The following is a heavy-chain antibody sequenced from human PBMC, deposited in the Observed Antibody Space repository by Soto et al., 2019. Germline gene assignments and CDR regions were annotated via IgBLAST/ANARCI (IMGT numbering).Heavy chain of an antibody. Sequence: PGESLKISCKGSGYSFTSYWISWVRQMPGKGLEWMGRIDPSDSYTNYSPSFQGHVTISADKSISAAYLQWSSLKASDTAMYYCARHEIKAPHYYYGMDVWGQGTTVTVSS. V-gene: IGHV5-10-1*01. D-gene: IGHD3-16*01. J-gene: IGHJ6*02. CDR2: IDPSDSYT. CDR1: GYSFTSYW. CDR3: ARHEIKAPHYYYGMDV.